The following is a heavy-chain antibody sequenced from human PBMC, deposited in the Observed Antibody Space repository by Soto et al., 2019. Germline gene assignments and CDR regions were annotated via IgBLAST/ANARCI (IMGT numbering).Heavy chain of an antibody. J-gene: IGHJ4*02. CDR3: AREGTMVRGFDC. V-gene: IGHV3-33*01. D-gene: IGHD3-10*01. Sequence: QVQLVESGGGAVQPGRSLRLSCAASGFTFSSYGMNWVRQAPGKGLEWVARIWYDGSNKYYVDSVKGRFSISRDNSKNTLYLQMNSLRTEDTAVYYCAREGTMVRGFDCWGQGTLVTVSS. CDR2: IWYDGSNK. CDR1: GFTFSSYG.